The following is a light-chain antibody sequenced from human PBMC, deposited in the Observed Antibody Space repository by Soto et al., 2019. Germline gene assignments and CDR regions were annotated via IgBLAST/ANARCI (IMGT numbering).Light chain of an antibody. Sequence: DIQMTQSPSTLSASVGDRVTITCRASQSFGRWLAWYQQKPGKAPELLIYKTSTLERGVPSRFSGSGSGTEFTLTSSSLQPDDFATYYCQEYKTGPGYNFGQGTRLEIK. CDR2: KTS. CDR3: QEYKTGPGYN. J-gene: IGKJ2*01. V-gene: IGKV1-5*03. CDR1: QSFGRW.